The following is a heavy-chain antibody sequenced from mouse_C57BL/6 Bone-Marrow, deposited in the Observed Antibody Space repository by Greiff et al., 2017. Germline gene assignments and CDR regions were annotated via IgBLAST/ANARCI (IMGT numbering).Heavy chain of an antibody. J-gene: IGHJ3*01. CDR2: IYPGSGNT. CDR1: GYTFTDYY. Sequence: VQLKESGAELVRPGASVKLSCKASGYTFTDYYINWVKQRPGQGLEWIARIYPGSGNTYYNEKFKGKATLTAEKSSSSAYMQLSSLTSEDSAVYFCAREGFPPFAYGDQGTLVTVSA. CDR3: AREGFPPFAY. V-gene: IGHV1-76*01.